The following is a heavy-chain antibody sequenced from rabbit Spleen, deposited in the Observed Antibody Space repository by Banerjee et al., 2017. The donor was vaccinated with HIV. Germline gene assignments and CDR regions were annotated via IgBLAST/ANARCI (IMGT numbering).Heavy chain of an antibody. V-gene: IGHV1S7*01. CDR1: GFDFSRYY. Sequence: QSLEESGGDLVKPGASLTLTCKASGFDFSRYYVSWVRQAPGKGLEWIGDIDPIFDIAVYASWVNGRFTISSHNAQNTLYLQLSSLTAADTATYFCVRDQAGDGDYGPYYLNLWGQGTLVTVS. D-gene: IGHD2-1*01. CDR2: IDPIFDIA. J-gene: IGHJ4*01. CDR3: VRDQAGDGDYGPYYLNL.